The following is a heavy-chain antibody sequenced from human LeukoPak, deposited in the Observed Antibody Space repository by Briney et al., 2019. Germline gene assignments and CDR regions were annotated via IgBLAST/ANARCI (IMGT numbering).Heavy chain of an antibody. D-gene: IGHD3-16*02. J-gene: IGHJ6*02. CDR3: ARAARNTDV. CDR2: IKQDGSEK. Sequence: PGGSLRLSCAASSFTFSSYSMSWVRQAPGKGLEWVANIKQDGSEKYYVDSVKGRFTISRDNAKNSLYLQMNSLRAEDTAVYYCARAARNTDVWGQGTTVTVSS. V-gene: IGHV3-7*01. CDR1: SFTFSSYS.